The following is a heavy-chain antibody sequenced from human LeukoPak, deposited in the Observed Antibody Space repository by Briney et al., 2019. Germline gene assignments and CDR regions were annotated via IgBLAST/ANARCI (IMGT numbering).Heavy chain of an antibody. V-gene: IGHV4-34*01. Sequence: SETLSLTCAVYGGSFSGYYWSWIRQPPGKGLEWIGEIYHSGSTNYNPPLKSRVTISVDKSKNQFSLKLSSVTAADTAVYYCARDMATVVVTATSDAFDIWGQGTMVTVSS. J-gene: IGHJ3*02. CDR3: ARDMATVVVTATSDAFDI. CDR2: IYHSGST. D-gene: IGHD2-21*02. CDR1: GGSFSGYY.